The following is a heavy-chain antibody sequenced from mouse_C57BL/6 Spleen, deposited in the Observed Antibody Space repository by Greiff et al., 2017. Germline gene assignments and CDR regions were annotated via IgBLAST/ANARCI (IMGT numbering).Heavy chain of an antibody. CDR3: ARGEDYDEEDYY. CDR1: GYAFSSYW. J-gene: IGHJ2*01. D-gene: IGHD2-4*01. Sequence: QVQLQQSGAELVKPGASVKISCKASGYAFSSYWMNWVKQRPGKGLEWIGQIYPGDGDTNYNGKFKGKATLTADKSSSTAYMQLSSLTSEDSAVYFCARGEDYDEEDYYWGQGTTLTVSS. V-gene: IGHV1-80*01. CDR2: IYPGDGDT.